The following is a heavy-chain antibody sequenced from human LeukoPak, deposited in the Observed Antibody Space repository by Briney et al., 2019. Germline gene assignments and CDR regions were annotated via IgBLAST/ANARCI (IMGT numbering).Heavy chain of an antibody. V-gene: IGHV4-59*01. CDR1: GGSISSYC. CDR2: IYYSGST. Sequence: SETLSLTCTVSGGSISSYCWSWIRQPPGKGLEWIGYIYYSGSTNYNPSLKSRVTISVDTSKNQFSLKLSSVTAADTAVYYCARGLLYHYWGQGTLVTVSS. J-gene: IGHJ4*02. D-gene: IGHD2-8*01. CDR3: ARGLLYHY.